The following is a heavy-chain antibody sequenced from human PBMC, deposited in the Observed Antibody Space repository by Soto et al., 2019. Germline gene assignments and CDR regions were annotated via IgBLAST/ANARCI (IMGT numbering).Heavy chain of an antibody. CDR1: GYTFTSYA. D-gene: IGHD2-15*01. Sequence: GPSVKVSCKASGYTFTSYAMHWVRQAPGQRLEWMGWINAGNGNTKYSQKFQGRVTITRDTSASTAYMELSSLRSEDTAVYYCARYGYCSGGSCRYWYYFDYWGQGTLVTVSS. J-gene: IGHJ4*02. CDR2: INAGNGNT. V-gene: IGHV1-3*01. CDR3: ARYGYCSGGSCRYWYYFDY.